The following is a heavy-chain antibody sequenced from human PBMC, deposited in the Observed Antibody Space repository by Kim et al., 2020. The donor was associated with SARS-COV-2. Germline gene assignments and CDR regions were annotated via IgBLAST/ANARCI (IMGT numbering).Heavy chain of an antibody. V-gene: IGHV3-23*01. CDR1: GFTFSSYA. CDR2: ISGSGGST. Sequence: GGSLRLSCAASGFTFSSYAMSWVRQAPGKGLEWVSAISGSGGSTYYADSVKGRFTISRDNSKNTLYLQMNSLRAEDTAVYYCAKTLGYSYGYLHPGGDTDAFDIWGQGTMVTVSS. D-gene: IGHD5-18*01. J-gene: IGHJ3*02. CDR3: AKTLGYSYGYLHPGGDTDAFDI.